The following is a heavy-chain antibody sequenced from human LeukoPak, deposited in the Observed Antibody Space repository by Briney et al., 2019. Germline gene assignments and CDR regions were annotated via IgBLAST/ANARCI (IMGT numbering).Heavy chain of an antibody. CDR3: ASVAAAGTVVDMDV. CDR1: GGSITGYS. D-gene: IGHD6-13*01. CDR2: IYYSGST. Sequence: KTSETLSLTCSVSGGSITGYSWSWIRQPPGKGLEWIGSIYYSGSTYYNPSLKSRVTISVDTSKNQFSLKLSSVTAADTAVYYCASVAAAGTVVDMDVWGKGTTVTVSS. J-gene: IGHJ6*03. V-gene: IGHV4-39*07.